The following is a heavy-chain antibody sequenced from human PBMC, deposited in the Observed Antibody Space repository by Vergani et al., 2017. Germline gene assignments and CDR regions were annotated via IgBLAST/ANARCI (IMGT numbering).Heavy chain of an antibody. V-gene: IGHV3-9*01. CDR3: AKGPRAGGVQWLPPTVNWFDP. CDR2: ISWNSGSI. Sequence: EVKLVESGGGLVQPGRSLRLSCAASGFTFADYAMHWVRQAPGKGLEWVSGISWNSGSIGYADAVKGRFTISRDNSKNTLYLQMKSLRAEDTAVYYCAKGPRAGGVQWLPPTVNWFDPWGQGTLVTVSS. D-gene: IGHD6-19*01. CDR1: GFTFADYA. J-gene: IGHJ5*02.